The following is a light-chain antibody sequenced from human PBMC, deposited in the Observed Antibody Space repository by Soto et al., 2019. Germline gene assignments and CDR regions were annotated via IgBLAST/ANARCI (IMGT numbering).Light chain of an antibody. CDR1: SSNIGSNT. CDR2: SNN. J-gene: IGLJ1*01. Sequence: QSVLIQPPSASSTPGQRVTFSCSGGSSNIGSNTVNWYQHLPGTAPKLLIYSNNQRPSGVPDRFSGSKSGTSASLAVSGLQSEDEADYYCAAWDDTLNGYVFGTGTKVTVL. CDR3: AAWDDTLNGYV. V-gene: IGLV1-44*01.